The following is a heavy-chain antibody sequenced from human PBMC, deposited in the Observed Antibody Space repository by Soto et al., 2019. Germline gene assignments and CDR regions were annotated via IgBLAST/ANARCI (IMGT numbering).Heavy chain of an antibody. CDR3: ARARSGGSFVMLPAVVALDY. CDR1: GGSISRGGFY. V-gene: IGHV4-31*03. CDR2: IYYSGST. J-gene: IGHJ4*02. D-gene: IGHD2-2*01. Sequence: QVQLQESGPGLVKPSQTLSLTCNVSGGSISRGGFYWSWISQHPTKGLEWIGCIYYSGSTYYNPSLQTRLSISIDTSKSQFTLKMHSVTATDTAVYYCARARSGGSFVMLPAVVALDYWGQGTLVTVSS.